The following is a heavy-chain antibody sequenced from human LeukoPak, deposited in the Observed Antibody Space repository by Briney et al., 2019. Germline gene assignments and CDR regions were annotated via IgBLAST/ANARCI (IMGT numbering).Heavy chain of an antibody. CDR2: INPNSGGT. J-gene: IGHJ3*02. V-gene: IGHV1-2*06. CDR1: GYTFTGYY. D-gene: IGHD4-17*01. CDR3: ARGDDTTGGAFDI. Sequence: ASVKVSCKASGYTFTGYYMHWVRQAPGQGLEWMGRINPNSGGTNYAQKFQGRVTMTRDTSISTVYMELSRLRSDDTAVYYCARGDDTTGGAFDIWGQGTMVTVSS.